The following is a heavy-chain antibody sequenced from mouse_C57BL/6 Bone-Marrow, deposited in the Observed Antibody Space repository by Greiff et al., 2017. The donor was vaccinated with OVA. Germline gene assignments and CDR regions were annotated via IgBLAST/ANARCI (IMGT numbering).Heavy chain of an antibody. D-gene: IGHD2-5*01. CDR3: ARTYSNNGFAY. CDR1: GYTFTSYW. V-gene: IGHV1-64*01. CDR2: IHPNSGST. J-gene: IGHJ3*01. Sequence: QVQLQQPGAELVKPGASVKLSCKASGYTFTSYWMHWVKQRPGQGLEWIGMIHPNSGSTNYNEKFKSKATLTVDKSSSTAYMQLSSLTSEDSAVYYCARTYSNNGFAYWGQGTLVTVSA.